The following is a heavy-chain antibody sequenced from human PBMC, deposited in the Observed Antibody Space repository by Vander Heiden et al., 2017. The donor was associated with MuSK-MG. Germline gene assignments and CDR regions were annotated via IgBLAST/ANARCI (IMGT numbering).Heavy chain of an antibody. V-gene: IGHV1-2*02. D-gene: IGHD2-8*02. Sequence: HLVQSSADWKKPGASLEVSSKASGYTFTGYYMHWVRQGPGQGLGWMGWINTNRGGTNYAQKFQGRVTMTRDTSISTAYMELSRLRSDDTAVYYCASTVMDVWGDGTTVTVSS. CDR1: GYTFTGYY. J-gene: IGHJ6*04. CDR3: ASTVMDV. CDR2: INTNRGGT.